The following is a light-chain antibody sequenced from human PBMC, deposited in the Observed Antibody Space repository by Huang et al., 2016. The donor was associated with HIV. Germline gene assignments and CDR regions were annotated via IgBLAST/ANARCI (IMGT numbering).Light chain of an antibody. CDR3: QQRYNWPLT. CDR2: DSS. CDR1: QSVRNY. Sequence: EIVLTQSPASLALSPGERATLSCRASQSVRNYLAWYQQKPGQAPRLLIFDSSNRATDIQARFSGSGSGTDFTLTISSLEPEDFAVYYCQQRYNWPLTFGGGTKVEIK. J-gene: IGKJ4*01. V-gene: IGKV3-11*01.